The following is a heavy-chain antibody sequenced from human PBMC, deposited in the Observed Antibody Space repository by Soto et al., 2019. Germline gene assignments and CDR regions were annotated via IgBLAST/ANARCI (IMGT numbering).Heavy chain of an antibody. J-gene: IGHJ5*02. CDR3: ARASPITVVPVALFPWFDP. D-gene: IGHD2-2*01. Sequence: EVQLVESGGGLVQPGRSLRLSCAASGFTFDDYAMHWVRQAPGKGLEWVSGISWNSGSIGYADSVKGRFTISRDNAKNSLYLQMNSLRAEDTAVYYCARASPITVVPVALFPWFDPWGQGTQVTVSS. CDR2: ISWNSGSI. V-gene: IGHV3-9*01. CDR1: GFTFDDYA.